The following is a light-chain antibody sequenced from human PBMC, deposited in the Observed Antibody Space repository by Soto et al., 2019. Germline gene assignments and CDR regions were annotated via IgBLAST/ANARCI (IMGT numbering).Light chain of an antibody. Sequence: EIVLTQSPATLSLSPGERATLSCRASQSVSIYLAWYQQKPGQAPRLLIYDASNRATGIPARFSGSGSGTDFTLTISSLEPGDFAVYYCQQRRNWPGTFGQGTKLEIK. CDR1: QSVSIY. J-gene: IGKJ2*02. CDR3: QQRRNWPGT. V-gene: IGKV3-11*01. CDR2: DAS.